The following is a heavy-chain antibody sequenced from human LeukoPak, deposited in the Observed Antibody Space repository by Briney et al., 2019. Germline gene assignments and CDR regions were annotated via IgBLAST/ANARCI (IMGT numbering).Heavy chain of an antibody. Sequence: GGSLTLSCAASSFIFGNYWMSWVRQAPGTGLEWVANIKQDGGQKYVVDSLKDRFTISRDNAKNSLYLQMNNLRAEDTAIYYCVTSPVRHYQTDYWGQGTLVTVSS. V-gene: IGHV3-7*05. J-gene: IGHJ4*02. CDR1: SFIFGNYW. CDR3: VTSPVRHYQTDY. CDR2: IKQDGGQK. D-gene: IGHD3-10*01.